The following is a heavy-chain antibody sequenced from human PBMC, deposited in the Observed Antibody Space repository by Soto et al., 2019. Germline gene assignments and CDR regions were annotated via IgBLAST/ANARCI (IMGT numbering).Heavy chain of an antibody. J-gene: IGHJ5*02. Sequence: APVKVSCKASGYPLTSYAMHWVRQAPAQRPEWMGWINAGNGKTKYSQKFQGRVTITRDTSASTAYMELSSLRSEDTAVYYCASGVCSGMYYNQYSLFDTWGQGRLGTIAS. CDR3: ASGVCSGMYYNQYSLFDT. CDR2: INAGNGKT. V-gene: IGHV1-3*01. D-gene: IGHD3-10*02. CDR1: GYPLTSYA.